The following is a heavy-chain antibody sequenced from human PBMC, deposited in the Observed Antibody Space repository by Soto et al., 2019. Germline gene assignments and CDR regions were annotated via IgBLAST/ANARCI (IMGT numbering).Heavy chain of an antibody. Sequence: ASVKVSCKASGYTFTSYYMHWVRQAPGQGLEWMGIINPSGGSTSYAQKFQGRVTMTGDTSTSTVYMELSSLRSEDTAVYYCLTIFGVVLRMDVWGQGTTVTVS. D-gene: IGHD3-3*01. CDR3: LTIFGVVLRMDV. J-gene: IGHJ6*02. V-gene: IGHV1-46*01. CDR1: GYTFTSYY. CDR2: INPSGGST.